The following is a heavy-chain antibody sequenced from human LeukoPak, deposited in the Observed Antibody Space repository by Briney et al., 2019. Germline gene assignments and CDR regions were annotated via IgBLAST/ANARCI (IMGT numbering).Heavy chain of an antibody. V-gene: IGHV4-59*01. CDR1: GGSISSYY. J-gene: IGHJ3*02. CDR2: IYYSGST. CDR3: ASSPAPYYDFWSGPYAFDI. D-gene: IGHD3-3*01. Sequence: SETPSLTCTVSGGSISSYYWSWIRQPPGKGLEWIGYIYYSGSTNYNPSFKSRVTISVDTSKNQFSLKLSSVTAADTAVYYCASSPAPYYDFWSGPYAFDIWGQGTMVTVSS.